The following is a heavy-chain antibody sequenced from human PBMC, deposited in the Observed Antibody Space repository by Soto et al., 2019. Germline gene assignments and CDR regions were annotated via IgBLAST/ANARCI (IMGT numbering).Heavy chain of an antibody. CDR2: IYYSGST. CDR3: ARLRIGSSSDYYYYFGMDV. Sequence: PSETLSLTCTVSGGSISSSSYYWGWIRQPPGKGLEWIGSIYYSGSTYYNPSLKSRVTISVDTSKNQFSLKLSSVTAADTAVYYCARLRIGSSSDYYYYFGMDVWGQGTTVTVYS. V-gene: IGHV4-39*01. D-gene: IGHD6-6*01. CDR1: GGSISSSSYY. J-gene: IGHJ6*02.